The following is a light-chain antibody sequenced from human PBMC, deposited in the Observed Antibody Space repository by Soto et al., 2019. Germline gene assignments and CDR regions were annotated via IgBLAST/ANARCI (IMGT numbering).Light chain of an antibody. CDR3: QQYYNWPPT. CDR2: GAS. J-gene: IGKJ2*01. V-gene: IGKV3-15*01. Sequence: EIVMTQSPATLSVSPGERATLSCRASQSVSSNLAWYQQKPGQAPRLLIYGASTRATGIPARFSGSGSGTEFTPTISSLQSEDFAVYYGQQYYNWPPTFGQGTKLEIK. CDR1: QSVSSN.